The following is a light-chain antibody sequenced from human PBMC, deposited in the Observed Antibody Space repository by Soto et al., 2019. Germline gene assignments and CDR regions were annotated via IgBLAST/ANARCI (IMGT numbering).Light chain of an antibody. J-gene: IGKJ4*01. CDR1: QSVSSSY. CDR2: GIF. V-gene: IGKV3D-15*01. Sequence: EIVLTQSPGTLSSSPGERATLSCGASQSVSSSYLAWYQQKPGQAPRLVIYGIFTRATGVPARISGSGSGTEFTLTISSLQSEDFAVYYCQQYNSWPLTFGGGTKVDIK. CDR3: QQYNSWPLT.